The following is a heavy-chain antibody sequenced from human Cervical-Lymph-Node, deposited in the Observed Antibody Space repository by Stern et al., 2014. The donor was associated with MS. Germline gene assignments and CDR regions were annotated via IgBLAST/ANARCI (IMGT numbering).Heavy chain of an antibody. V-gene: IGHV3-9*01. CDR3: ARRVSSSGWFDP. CDR1: GFSFDEYA. CDR2: ITWNSGRV. Sequence: EVQLEESGGGLVQPGRSLRLSCAASGFSFDEYAMYWVRQAPGKGLEWVSGITWNSGRVDYADSVKGRFTISRDNGENSVYLQMNSLRPEDTALYYCARRVSSSGWFDPWGQGTVVTVSS. J-gene: IGHJ5*02. D-gene: IGHD6-6*01.